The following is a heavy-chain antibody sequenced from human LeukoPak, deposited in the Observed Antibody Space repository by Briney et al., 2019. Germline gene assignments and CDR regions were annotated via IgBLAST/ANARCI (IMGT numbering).Heavy chain of an antibody. Sequence: ASVKVSCKASGATFTSYAISWVRQAPRQGREWMGGIIPIFGTANYAQKFQGRVTITADESTSTAYMELSSLRSEDTAVYYCARDKGLELDYYGMDVWGQGTTVTVSS. D-gene: IGHD1-7*01. J-gene: IGHJ6*02. CDR1: GATFTSYA. V-gene: IGHV1-69*13. CDR2: IIPIFGTA. CDR3: ARDKGLELDYYGMDV.